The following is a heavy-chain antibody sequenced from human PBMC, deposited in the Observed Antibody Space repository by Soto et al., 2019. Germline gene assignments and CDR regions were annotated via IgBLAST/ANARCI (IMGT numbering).Heavy chain of an antibody. D-gene: IGHD6-19*01. V-gene: IGHV3-23*01. Sequence: EVQLLESGGGLVQPGGSLRLSCAASGFTFSSYAMSWVRQAPGKGLEWVSAISGSGGSTYYADSVKGRFTISRDNSKNTLYLQMNSLRAEDTAVYYCAKGVDSSGWYGLPTKRVDYWGQGTLVTVSS. CDR3: AKGVDSSGWYGLPTKRVDY. CDR2: ISGSGGST. J-gene: IGHJ4*02. CDR1: GFTFSSYA.